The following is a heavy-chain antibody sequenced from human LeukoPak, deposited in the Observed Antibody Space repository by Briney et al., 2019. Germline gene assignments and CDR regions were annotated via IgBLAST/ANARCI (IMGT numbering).Heavy chain of an antibody. V-gene: IGHV3-21*01. D-gene: IGHD2-15*01. CDR2: ISSSSYI. CDR3: AREPKYCSGGSCQDY. Sequence: GGSLRLSCAASGFTFSSYSMNWVRQAPGKGLEWVSSISSSSYIYYADSVKGRFTISRDNAKNSLYLQMNSLRAEDTAVYYCAREPKYCSGGSCQDYWGREPWSPSPQ. CDR1: GFTFSSYS. J-gene: IGHJ4*02.